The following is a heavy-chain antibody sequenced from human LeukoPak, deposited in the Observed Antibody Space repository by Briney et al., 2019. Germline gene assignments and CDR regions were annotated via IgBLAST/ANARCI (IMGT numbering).Heavy chain of an antibody. J-gene: IGHJ3*02. D-gene: IGHD7-27*01. CDR3: ARGGQNWGYGDDAFDI. V-gene: IGHV3-7*01. CDR1: GFTFSNCW. CDR2: MKQDGSEK. Sequence: GGSLRLSCAASGFTFSNCWMSWVRQAPGKGLEWVANMKQDGSEKYYVDSVKGRFTISRDNAKNSLYLQMNGLRAEDTAVYYCARGGQNWGYGDDAFDIWGQGTMVTVSS.